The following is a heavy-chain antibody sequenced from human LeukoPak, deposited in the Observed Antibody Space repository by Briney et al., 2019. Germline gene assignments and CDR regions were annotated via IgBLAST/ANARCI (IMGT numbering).Heavy chain of an antibody. J-gene: IGHJ2*01. CDR2: ISSSSSYI. CDR3: ARKVLAYCGGDCYSDWYFDL. D-gene: IGHD2-21*02. V-gene: IGHV3-21*01. Sequence: GGSLRLSCAASGFTFSSYSMNWVRQAPGKGLEWVSSISSSSSYIYYADSVKGRFTISRDNAKNSLYLQTNSLRAEDTAVYYCARKVLAYCGGDCYSDWYFDLWGRGTLVTVSS. CDR1: GFTFSSYS.